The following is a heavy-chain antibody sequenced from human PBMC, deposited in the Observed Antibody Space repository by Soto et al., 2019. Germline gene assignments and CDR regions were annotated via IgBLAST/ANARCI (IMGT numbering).Heavy chain of an antibody. J-gene: IGHJ6*02. V-gene: IGHV1-69*01. CDR1: GGTFSSYA. D-gene: IGHD3-3*02. CDR2: IITIFGTE. CDR3: AGEPGLEFSLYSCYGMDV. Sequence: QVQLVQSGAEVKKPGSSVRVSCKASGGTFSSYAISWVRQAPGQGLEWMGGIITIFGTENYAQKFQGRVTITADESTTTAYMELSRLTSEDTAVYYCAGEPGLEFSLYSCYGMDVWGQGTTVTVSS.